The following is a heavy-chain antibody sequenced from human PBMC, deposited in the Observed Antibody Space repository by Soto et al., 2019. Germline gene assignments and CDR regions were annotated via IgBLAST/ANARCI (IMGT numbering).Heavy chain of an antibody. CDR3: ARHGALVYYDFWSGYPMRQNWFDP. V-gene: IGHV5-51*01. CDR2: IYPCDSDT. Sequence: PGESLKISCKGSGYSFTSYWIGWVRQMPGKGLEWMGIIYPCDSDTRYSPSFQGQVTISADKSISTAYLQWSSLKASDTAMYYCARHGALVYYDFWSGYPMRQNWFDPWGQGTLVTVSS. D-gene: IGHD3-3*01. J-gene: IGHJ5*02. CDR1: GYSFTSYW.